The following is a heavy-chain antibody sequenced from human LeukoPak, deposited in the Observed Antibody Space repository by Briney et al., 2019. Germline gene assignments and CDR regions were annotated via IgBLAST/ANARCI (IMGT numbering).Heavy chain of an antibody. Sequence: SGTLSLTCAVSGGSISSSNWWSWVRQPPGKGLEWIGEIYHSGSTNYNPSLKSRVTISVDTSKNQFSLKLSSVTAADTAVYYCARGSPVGSSTYHYYYYMDVWGKGTTVTVSS. J-gene: IGHJ6*03. CDR3: ARGSPVGSSTYHYYYYMDV. V-gene: IGHV4-4*02. CDR1: GGSISSSNW. D-gene: IGHD3-16*01. CDR2: IYHSGST.